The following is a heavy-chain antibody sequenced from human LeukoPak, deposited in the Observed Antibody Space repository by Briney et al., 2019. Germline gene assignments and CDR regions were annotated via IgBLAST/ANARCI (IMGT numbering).Heavy chain of an antibody. J-gene: IGHJ4*02. Sequence: GGSLRLSCAASGFTFSSYAMSWVRQAPGKGLGWVSAISGSGGSTYHADSVKGRFTISRDNSKNTLYLQMNSLRAEDTAVYYCAKRPTVVTGSPVDYWGQGTLVTVSS. CDR2: ISGSGGST. D-gene: IGHD4-23*01. CDR3: AKRPTVVTGSPVDY. CDR1: GFTFSSYA. V-gene: IGHV3-23*01.